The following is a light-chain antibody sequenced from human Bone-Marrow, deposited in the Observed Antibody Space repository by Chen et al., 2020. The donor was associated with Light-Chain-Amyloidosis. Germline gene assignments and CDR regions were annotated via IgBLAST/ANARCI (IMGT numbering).Light chain of an antibody. J-gene: IGLJ2*01. V-gene: IGLV3-25*03. CDR3: QSADSSGTYEVI. Sequence: SYELTQPPSVSVSPGQTARITCSGDDLPTKYAYWYQQKPGPAPVLVIHRYTERPSGISERFSGSSSGTTATLTISGGQAEDEADYHCQSADSSGTYEVIFGGGTKLTVL. CDR2: RYT. CDR1: DLPTKY.